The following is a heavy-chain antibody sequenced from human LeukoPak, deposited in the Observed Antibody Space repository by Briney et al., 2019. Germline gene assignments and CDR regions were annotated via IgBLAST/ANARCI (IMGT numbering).Heavy chain of an antibody. CDR3: ARGGGSYYDFWSGMDPFDP. V-gene: IGHV4-38-2*02. Sequence: PSETLSLTCTVSGYSISSGYYWGWIRQPPGKGLEWIGSIYHSGSTYYNPSLKSRVTISVDTSKNQFSLKLSSVTAADTAVYYCARGGGSYYDFWSGMDPFDPWGQGTLVTVSS. D-gene: IGHD3-3*01. CDR2: IYHSGST. J-gene: IGHJ5*02. CDR1: GYSISSGYY.